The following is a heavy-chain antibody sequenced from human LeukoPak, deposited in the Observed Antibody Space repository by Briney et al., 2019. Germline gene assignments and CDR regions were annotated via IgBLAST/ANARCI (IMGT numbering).Heavy chain of an antibody. J-gene: IGHJ2*01. CDR3: VRDPHNSGSGRYFDL. Sequence: GGSLRLSCAASGFPVKTNYMSWVRQAPGKGLEWVSVFYSGGTIRYADFVKGRFTVSRDISQNSLNLQMNSLTAEYTAVYYCVRDPHNSGSGRYFDLWGRGALVTVSP. V-gene: IGHV3-66*01. D-gene: IGHD3-10*01. CDR1: GFPVKTNY. CDR2: FYSGGTI.